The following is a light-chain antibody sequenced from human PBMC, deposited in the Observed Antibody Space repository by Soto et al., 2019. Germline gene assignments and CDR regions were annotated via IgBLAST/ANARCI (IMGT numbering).Light chain of an antibody. CDR1: QGIAPY. Sequence: DVQMTQSPSSLSAFVGDRVTITCRASQGIAPYLAWFQHKPGKVPKLLIYATSTLQSGVPSRFSGSGSGTDFTLTINSLKPEDVGTYYCQKYNSAPLTFGGGTKVEIK. CDR3: QKYNSAPLT. V-gene: IGKV1-27*01. J-gene: IGKJ4*02. CDR2: ATS.